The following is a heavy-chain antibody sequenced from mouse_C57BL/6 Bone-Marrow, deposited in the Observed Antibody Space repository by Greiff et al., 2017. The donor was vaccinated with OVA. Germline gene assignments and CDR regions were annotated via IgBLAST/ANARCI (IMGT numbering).Heavy chain of an antibody. J-gene: IGHJ2*01. CDR2: INPNYGTT. D-gene: IGHD2-1*01. CDR3: ARWDDYGNPHLYFDY. Sequence: EVQLQQSGPELVKPGASVKISCTASGYSFTDYNMNWVKQSNGKSLEWIGVINPNYGTTSYNQKFKGKATLTVDQSSSTAYMQLNSLTSEDTAVYYGARWDDYGNPHLYFDYWGQGTTLTVAS. V-gene: IGHV1-39*01. CDR1: GYSFTDYN.